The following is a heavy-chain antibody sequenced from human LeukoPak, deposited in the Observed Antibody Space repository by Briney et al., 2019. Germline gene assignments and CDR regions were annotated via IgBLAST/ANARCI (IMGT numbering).Heavy chain of an antibody. CDR2: ISAYNGNT. V-gene: IGHV1-18*01. CDR1: GYTFTSYG. CDR3: ARGPPIFGVVIIRLNWFDP. Sequence: GESLKISCKGSGYTFTSYGISWVRQAPGQGLEWMGWISAYNGNTNYAQKLQGRVTMTTDTSTSTAYMELRSLRSDDTAVYYCARGPPIFGVVIIRLNWFDPWGQGTLVTVSS. D-gene: IGHD3-3*01. J-gene: IGHJ5*02.